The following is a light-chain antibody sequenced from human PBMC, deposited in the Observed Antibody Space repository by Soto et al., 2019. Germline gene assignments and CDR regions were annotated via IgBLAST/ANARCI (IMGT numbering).Light chain of an antibody. CDR1: QSVSSN. CDR2: GVY. Sequence: EIVMTQSPTILSLSPGERATLSFRASQSVSSNLAWYQQKPGQAPRLLIYGVYTRAPGIQARFSGSGSGTDFNITISSLEPEDFAVYYCQQRSNWPPITVGQGTRLE. J-gene: IGKJ5*01. CDR3: QQRSNWPPIT. V-gene: IGKV3-11*01.